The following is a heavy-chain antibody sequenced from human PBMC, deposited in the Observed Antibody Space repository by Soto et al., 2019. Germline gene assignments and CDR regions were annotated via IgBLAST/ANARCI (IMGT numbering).Heavy chain of an antibody. Sequence: SETLSLTCAVSGYSISSGYYWGWIRQPPGKGLEWIGSIYHSGSTYYNPSLKSRVTISVDTSKNQFSLKLSSVTAADTAVYYCASSPSPHNYYDSSGYWGNWGQGTLVTVS. V-gene: IGHV4-38-2*01. D-gene: IGHD3-22*01. CDR1: GYSISSGYY. CDR3: ASSPSPHNYYDSSGYWGN. CDR2: IYHSGST. J-gene: IGHJ4*02.